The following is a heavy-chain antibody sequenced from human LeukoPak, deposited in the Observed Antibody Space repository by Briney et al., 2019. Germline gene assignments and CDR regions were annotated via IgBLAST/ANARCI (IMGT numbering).Heavy chain of an antibody. D-gene: IGHD1-26*01. CDR1: GGTFSSYA. V-gene: IGHV1-69*04. CDR3: AKHIVGASYYFDY. Sequence: SVKVSCKASGGTFSSYAISWVRQAPGQGLEWMGRIIPILGIANYAQKFQGRVTITADKSTSTAYMALSSLRSEDTAVYYCAKHIVGASYYFDYWGQGTLVTVSS. CDR2: IIPILGIA. J-gene: IGHJ4*02.